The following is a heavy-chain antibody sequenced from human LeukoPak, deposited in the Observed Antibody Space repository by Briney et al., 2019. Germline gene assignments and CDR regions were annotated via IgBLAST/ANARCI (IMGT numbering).Heavy chain of an antibody. CDR3: ARELENWFDP. CDR1: GFTFSSYS. CDR2: ISSSSSYI. Sequence: GGSLRLSCAASGFTFSSYSMNWVRQASGKGLEWVSSISSSSSYIYYADSVKGRFTISRDNAKNSLYLQMNSLRAEDTAVYYCARELENWFDPWGQGTLVTVSS. J-gene: IGHJ5*02. V-gene: IGHV3-21*01. D-gene: IGHD1-1*01.